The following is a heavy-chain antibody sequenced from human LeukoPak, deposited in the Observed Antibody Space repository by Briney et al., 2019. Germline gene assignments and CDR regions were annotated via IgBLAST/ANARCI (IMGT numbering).Heavy chain of an antibody. V-gene: IGHV4-38-2*02. Sequence: SETLSLTCTVSGYSIGSGYYWGWIRQPPGKGLEWIANIYHSGSTYYNPSLKSRVTVSVDTSKNQFSLKLSSVTAADTAVYYCASMNYYYYYMDVWGKGTTVTISS. J-gene: IGHJ6*03. CDR3: ASMNYYYYYMDV. CDR1: GYSIGSGYY. CDR2: IYHSGST.